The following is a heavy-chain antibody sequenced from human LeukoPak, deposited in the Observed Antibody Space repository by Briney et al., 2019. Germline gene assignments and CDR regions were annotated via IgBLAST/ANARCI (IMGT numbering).Heavy chain of an antibody. CDR1: GGSISSGDYY. V-gene: IGHV4-30-4*01. D-gene: IGHD1-26*01. CDR2: IYYSGST. J-gene: IGHJ4*02. CDR3: ARVRRSNMLLDY. Sequence: PSETLSLTCTVSGGSISSGDYYWSWIRQPPGKGLEWIGYIYYSGSTYYNPSLKSRVTISVDTSKNQFSLKLSSVTAADTAVYYCARVRRSNMLLDYWGQGTLVTVSS.